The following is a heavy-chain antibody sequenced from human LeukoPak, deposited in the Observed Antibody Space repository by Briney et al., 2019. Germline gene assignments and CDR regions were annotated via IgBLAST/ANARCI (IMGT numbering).Heavy chain of an antibody. Sequence: GGSLRLSCAPSGFIFSNYAMQWVRQAPGKGLEWVSGVSWNSGNTGYAESVKGRFTISRDNAKNSLYLQMNSLGAEDTALYYCTRSPRWAAAPDYWGRGTLVTVSS. D-gene: IGHD6-13*01. CDR3: TRSPRWAAAPDY. CDR2: VSWNSGNT. CDR1: GFIFSNYA. V-gene: IGHV3-9*01. J-gene: IGHJ4*02.